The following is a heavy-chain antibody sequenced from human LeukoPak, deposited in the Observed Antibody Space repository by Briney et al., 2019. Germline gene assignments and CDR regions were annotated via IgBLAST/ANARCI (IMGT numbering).Heavy chain of an antibody. CDR2: INTNTGNP. Sequence: ASVKVSCKASGYTFTSYAMNWVRQAPGQGLEWMGWINTNTGNPTYAQGFTGRFVFSLDTSVSTAYLQISSLKAEDTAVFYCARLSPQRGGNYYMDVWGKGTTVTVSS. J-gene: IGHJ6*03. V-gene: IGHV7-4-1*02. CDR3: ARLSPQRGGNYYMDV. CDR1: GYTFTSYA. D-gene: IGHD6-25*01.